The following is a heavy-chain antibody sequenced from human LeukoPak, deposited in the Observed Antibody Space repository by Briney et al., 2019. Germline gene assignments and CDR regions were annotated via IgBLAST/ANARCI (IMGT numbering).Heavy chain of an antibody. V-gene: IGHV3-7*01. CDR3: VAAPIYYYYYMDV. CDR1: GFTFSSYW. J-gene: IGHJ6*03. D-gene: IGHD2-15*01. Sequence: GGSLRLSCAASGFTFSSYWMSWVRQAPGKGLEWVANIKQDGSEKYYVDSVKGRFTISRDNAKNSLYLQMNSLRAEDTAVYYCVAAPIYYYYYMDVWGKGTTVTVSS. CDR2: IKQDGSEK.